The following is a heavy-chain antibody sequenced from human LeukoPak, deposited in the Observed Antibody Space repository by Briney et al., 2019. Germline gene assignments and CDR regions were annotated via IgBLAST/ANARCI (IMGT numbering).Heavy chain of an antibody. D-gene: IGHD6-13*01. J-gene: IGHJ4*02. Sequence: GGSLRLSCAASGFTFGDYGMHWVRQAPGMGLEWVAVISYDGRNKHHADSVKGRFTISRDNSKNTLYLQMNSLRAEDTAVYYCAKDRIAAAGMGALVFWGQGTLVTVSS. CDR3: AKDRIAAAGMGALVF. CDR1: GFTFGDYG. V-gene: IGHV3-30*18. CDR2: ISYDGRNK.